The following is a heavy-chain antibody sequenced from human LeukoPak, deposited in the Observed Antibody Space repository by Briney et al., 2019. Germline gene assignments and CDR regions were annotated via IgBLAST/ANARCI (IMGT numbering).Heavy chain of an antibody. CDR2: IWYDGSNK. V-gene: IGHV3-30*02. CDR3: VKDSFPVGSGWYEFDP. CDR1: GFTFSSYW. Sequence: GGSLRLSCAASGFTFSSYWMNWARQAPGKGLEWVAVIWYDGSNKYYADSVKGRFTISRDNSKNTLYLQMSSLRAEDTAVYYCVKDSFPVGSGWYEFDPWGQGTLVTVSS. D-gene: IGHD6-19*01. J-gene: IGHJ5*02.